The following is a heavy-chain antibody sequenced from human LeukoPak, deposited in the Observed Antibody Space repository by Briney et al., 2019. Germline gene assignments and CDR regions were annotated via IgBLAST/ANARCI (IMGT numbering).Heavy chain of an antibody. CDR1: GFTFSSYA. D-gene: IGHD3-22*01. J-gene: IGHJ4*02. CDR2: ISGSGGST. CDR3: AKDTEGTMIVVVTDY. V-gene: IGHV3-23*01. Sequence: GGSLRLSCAASGFTFSSYAMSWDRQAPGKGLEWVSAISGSGGSTYYADSVKGRFTISRDNSKNTLYLQMNSLRAEDTAVYYCAKDTEGTMIVVVTDYWGQGTLVTVSS.